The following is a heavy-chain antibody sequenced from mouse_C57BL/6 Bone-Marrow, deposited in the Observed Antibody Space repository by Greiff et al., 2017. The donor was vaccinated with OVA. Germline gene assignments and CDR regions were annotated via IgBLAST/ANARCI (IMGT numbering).Heavy chain of an antibody. Sequence: EVQGVESGGDLVKPGGSLKLSCAASGFTFSSYGMSWVRQTPDKRLEWVATISSGGSYTYYPDSVKGRFTISRDNAKNTLYLQMSSLKSEDTAMYYCARQYYGSSYPGWYFDVWGTGTTVTVSS. D-gene: IGHD1-1*01. V-gene: IGHV5-6*01. CDR1: GFTFSSYG. J-gene: IGHJ1*03. CDR3: ARQYYGSSYPGWYFDV. CDR2: ISSGGSYT.